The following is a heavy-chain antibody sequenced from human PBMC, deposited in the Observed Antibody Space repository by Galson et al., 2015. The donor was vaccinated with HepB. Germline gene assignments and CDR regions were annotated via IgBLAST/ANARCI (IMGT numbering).Heavy chain of an antibody. J-gene: IGHJ4*02. CDR3: ARIFTSSWYFDH. V-gene: IGHV3-53*01. CDR2: ISMGNEF. CDR1: GLTVSRSY. D-gene: IGHD6-13*01. Sequence: SLILSCAASGLTVSRSYMAWVRKAPGKGLEWVSVISMGNEFYYADSVRGRFAIARDNSKNSLYLQLNSLRADDTAVYYCARIFTSSWYFDHWGQGTLVTVSS.